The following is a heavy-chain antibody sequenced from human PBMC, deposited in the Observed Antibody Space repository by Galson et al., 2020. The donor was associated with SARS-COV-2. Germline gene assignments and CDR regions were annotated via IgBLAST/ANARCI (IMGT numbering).Heavy chain of an antibody. V-gene: IGHV4-39*07. CDR3: ARDATSSGWYNWFDP. J-gene: IGHJ5*02. CDR2: VYNTGST. CDR1: GGSIRSSNYY. D-gene: IGHD6-19*01. Sequence: SETLSLTCTVSGGSIRSSNYYWDWIRQPPGKGLEWIGSVYNTGSTHYSPSLQSRVTISVDTSKNQFSLILSSVTAADTAMYYCARDATSSGWYNWFDPWGQGTLVTVSS.